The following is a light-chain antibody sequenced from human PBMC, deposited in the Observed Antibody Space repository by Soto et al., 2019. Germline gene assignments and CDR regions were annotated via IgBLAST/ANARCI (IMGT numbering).Light chain of an antibody. CDR3: QHYVSSRT. J-gene: IGKJ2*01. CDR1: QSVTSSY. V-gene: IGKV3-20*01. CDR2: GAS. Sequence: MVLTQSPGTLSLSPGERATLSCRASQSVTSSYLAWYQQKPGQAPRLLIYGASSRATGIPDRFSGSGSGADFTLTISRLEPEDFAVYYCQHYVSSRTFGQGTKLEIK.